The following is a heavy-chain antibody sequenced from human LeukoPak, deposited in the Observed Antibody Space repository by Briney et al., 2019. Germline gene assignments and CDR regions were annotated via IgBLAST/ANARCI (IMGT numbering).Heavy chain of an antibody. V-gene: IGHV3-11*01. CDR3: AAPGGSSSSPWFDP. D-gene: IGHD6-6*01. Sequence: PGGSLRLSCAASGFTFSDYYMSWIRQAPGKGLEWVSYISSSGSTIYYADSVKGRFTISRDNAKNSLYLQMNSLRAEDTAVYYCAAPGGSSSSPWFDPWGQGTLVTVSS. CDR2: ISSSGSTI. J-gene: IGHJ5*02. CDR1: GFTFSDYY.